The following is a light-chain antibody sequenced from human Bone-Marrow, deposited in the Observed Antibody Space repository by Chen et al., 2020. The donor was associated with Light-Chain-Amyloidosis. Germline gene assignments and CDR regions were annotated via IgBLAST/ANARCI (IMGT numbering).Light chain of an antibody. V-gene: IGKV1-5*03. CDR2: KAS. CDR1: QSLDNW. J-gene: IGKJ5*01. CDR3: QQYNTRSIT. Sequence: DIQMTQSPSTLSASVGDSVTITCRGSQSLDNWLAWYQQKPGKAPKLLIYKASTLVSGVPSRFIGRGSGTEFTLTIISRQPDDFATYDCQQYNTRSITFGQGTRLEIK.